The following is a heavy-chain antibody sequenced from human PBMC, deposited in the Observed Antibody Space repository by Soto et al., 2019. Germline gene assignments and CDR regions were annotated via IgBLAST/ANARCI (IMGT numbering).Heavy chain of an antibody. D-gene: IGHD3-10*01. J-gene: IGHJ5*02. CDR1: GYTFTSYD. CDR3: ARCRRITMVRGVIRWFDH. CDR2: MNPNSGNT. Sequence: QVQLVQSGAEVKKPVASVKVSCKASGYTFTSYDINWVRQATGQGLEWMGWMNPNSGNTGYAQKFQGNVTLTRKTSISTAYKGLRSLRSEDTAVYYCARCRRITMVRGVIRWFDHWGQGSLVSVSS. V-gene: IGHV1-8*01.